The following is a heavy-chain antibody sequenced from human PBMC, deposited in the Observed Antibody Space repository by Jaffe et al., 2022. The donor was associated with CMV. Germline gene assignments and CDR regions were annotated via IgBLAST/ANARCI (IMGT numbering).Heavy chain of an antibody. CDR1: GFTFTDAW. J-gene: IGHJ5*02. V-gene: IGHV3-15*01. CDR3: VIVPPPLSSLTGSDWLDP. Sequence: VQLVESGGGLVKPGGSLRLSCAVSGFTFTDAWMSWVRQAPGKGLEWVGRIKSNIEGGTVEYAAPLKGRFTISRHDSQNMLYLQMNNVRTEDTGFYYCVIVPPPLSSLTGSDWLDPWGQGTLVTVSA. CDR2: IKSNIEGGTV. D-gene: IGHD3-9*01.